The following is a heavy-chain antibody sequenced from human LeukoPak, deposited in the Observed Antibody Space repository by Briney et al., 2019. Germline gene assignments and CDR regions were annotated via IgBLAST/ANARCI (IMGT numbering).Heavy chain of an antibody. CDR3: TRDISSRYFDL. J-gene: IGHJ2*01. Sequence: PGGSLRLSCAASGFTFRDYGMHWVRQAPGKGLEWVAVIWHDGKYQYYVDSVKGRFSISRDNSKNTLSLQMNSLRDDDTAVYYCTRDISSRYFDLWGRGTRVIVSP. D-gene: IGHD6-13*01. CDR1: GFTFRDYG. CDR2: IWHDGKYQ. V-gene: IGHV3-33*01.